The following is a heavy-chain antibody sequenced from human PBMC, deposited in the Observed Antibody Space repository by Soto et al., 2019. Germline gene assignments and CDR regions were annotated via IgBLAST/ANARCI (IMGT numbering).Heavy chain of an antibody. Sequence: VQLVQSGAEVKKPGASVKVSCKASGYTFTSYDINWVRQATGQGLEWMGWMNPNSGNTGYAQKFHGRVNMTRNTSISTADMELSSLRSEDTAGYDCAREKVGAVDYWGQGTLVTVSS. V-gene: IGHV1-8*01. J-gene: IGHJ4*02. CDR2: MNPNSGNT. CDR1: GYTFTSYD. CDR3: AREKVGAVDY. D-gene: IGHD1-26*01.